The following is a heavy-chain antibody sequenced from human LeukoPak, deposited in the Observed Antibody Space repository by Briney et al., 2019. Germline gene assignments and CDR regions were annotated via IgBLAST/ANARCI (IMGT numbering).Heavy chain of an antibody. J-gene: IGHJ6*02. CDR3: ATSYITMVRGVTSGGMDV. V-gene: IGHV4-39*07. D-gene: IGHD3-10*01. Sequence: SETLSLTCIVSGGSISGSNYYWGWIRQPPGKGLEWIGSIHNSGSTYDNPSLRSRLTMLVDTSKNQLSLKLNSVTAADTAVYYCATSYITMVRGVTSGGMDVWGQGTTVTVSS. CDR2: IHNSGST. CDR1: GGSISGSNYY.